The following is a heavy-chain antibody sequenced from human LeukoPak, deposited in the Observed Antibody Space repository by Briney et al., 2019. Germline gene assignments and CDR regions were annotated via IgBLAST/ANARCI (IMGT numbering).Heavy chain of an antibody. CDR2: ISGGGDST. J-gene: IGHJ4*02. Sequence: GGSLRLSCTASGFTFSTYAMSWVRQAPGKGLEWVSSISGGGDSTYYADSVKGRFTISRDNSNNTLYLQMKSLRAADTAVYYCAEDASYDILTAYRYWGQGILVTVSS. CDR1: GFTFSTYA. CDR3: AEDASYDILTAYRY. V-gene: IGHV3-23*01. D-gene: IGHD3-9*01.